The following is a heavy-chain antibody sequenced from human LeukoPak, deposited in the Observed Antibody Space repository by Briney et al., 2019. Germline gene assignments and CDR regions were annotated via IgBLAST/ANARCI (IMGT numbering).Heavy chain of an antibody. CDR3: ARARGGYDLDY. D-gene: IGHD5-12*01. CDR2: IYSGGST. J-gene: IGHJ4*02. CDR1: GFTVSSNY. V-gene: IGHV3-53*01. Sequence: GGSLRLSCAASGFTVSSNYMSWVRQAPGKGLEWVSVIYSGGSTYYADSVKGRFTISRDNSKNTLYLQMNSLRVEDTAVYYCARARGGYDLDYWGQGTLVTVSS.